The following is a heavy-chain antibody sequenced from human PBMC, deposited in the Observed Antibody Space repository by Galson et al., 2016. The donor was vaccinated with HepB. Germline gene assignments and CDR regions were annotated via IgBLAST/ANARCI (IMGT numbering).Heavy chain of an antibody. CDR2: ISAYNGNT. V-gene: IGHV1-18*04. D-gene: IGHD6-13*01. J-gene: IGHJ4*02. CDR1: GYTFTSYG. Sequence: SVKVSCKASGYTFTSYGISWVRQAPGQGLEWMGWISAYNGNTNDAQKLQGRVTMTTDTPTSAAYMELRSLRSGDTAVYYCAGVPFYSSRLFDYWGQGTRVTVSS. CDR3: AGVPFYSSRLFDY.